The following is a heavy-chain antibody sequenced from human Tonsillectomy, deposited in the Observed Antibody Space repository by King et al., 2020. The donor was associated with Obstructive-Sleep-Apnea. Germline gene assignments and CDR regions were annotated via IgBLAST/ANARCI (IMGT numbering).Heavy chain of an antibody. Sequence: VQLVESGGGLVQPGGSLRLSCAASGITFSSYSMNWVRQAPGKGLEWVSYISSSIITIYYADSVKGRFTIARDNAKNSLYLQMNSLGAEDTAVYYCATGGPDAFDFWGRGTMVTVSS. CDR1: GITFSSYS. CDR2: ISSSIITI. J-gene: IGHJ3*01. V-gene: IGHV3-48*04. CDR3: ATGGPDAFDF. D-gene: IGHD3-16*01.